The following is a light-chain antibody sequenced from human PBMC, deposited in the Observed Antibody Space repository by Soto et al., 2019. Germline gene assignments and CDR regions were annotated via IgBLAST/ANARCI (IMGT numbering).Light chain of an antibody. CDR3: QQYNSYS. CDR2: AAS. V-gene: IGKV1-16*01. Sequence: DIQMTQSPSSLSASVGDRFTTTCRASQSISSYLNWYQQKPGKAPKFLINAASSLESGVTSRFSGSGSGTEFTLSISSLQPDDIATYYCQQYNSYSFGQGTKVDI. J-gene: IGKJ1*01. CDR1: QSISSY.